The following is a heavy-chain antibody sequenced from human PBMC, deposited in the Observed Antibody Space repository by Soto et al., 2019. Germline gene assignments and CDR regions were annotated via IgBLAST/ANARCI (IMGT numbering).Heavy chain of an antibody. CDR3: ARGWGDTHYYYYMDV. Sequence: QVQLQESGPGLVKPSETLSLTCTVSGGSISSYYWSWVRQPPGKGLEWIGYIYYSGSTNYNPSLKSRVTVSVDPSHIQFSLKLSSVTAADTAVYYCARGWGDTHYYYYMDVWGKGTTVTVSS. CDR1: GGSISSYY. J-gene: IGHJ6*03. V-gene: IGHV4-59*01. CDR2: IYYSGST. D-gene: IGHD3-16*01.